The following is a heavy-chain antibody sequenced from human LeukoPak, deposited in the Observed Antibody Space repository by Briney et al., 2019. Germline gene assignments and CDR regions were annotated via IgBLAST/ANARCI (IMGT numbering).Heavy chain of an antibody. Sequence: SETLSLTCTVSGGSISSYYWSWIRQPPGKGLEWIGYIYYSGSTNYNPSLKSRVTISVDTSKNQFSLKLSSVTAADTAVYYCARAARYCSSTSCRTWFDPWGQGTLVTVSS. J-gene: IGHJ5*02. D-gene: IGHD2-2*01. V-gene: IGHV4-59*01. CDR2: IYYSGST. CDR3: ARAARYCSSTSCRTWFDP. CDR1: GGSISSYY.